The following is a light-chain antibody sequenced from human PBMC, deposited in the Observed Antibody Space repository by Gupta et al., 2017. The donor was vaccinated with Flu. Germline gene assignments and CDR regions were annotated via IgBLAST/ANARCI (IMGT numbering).Light chain of an antibody. J-gene: IGKJ1*01. Sequence: EIVMTQSPATLSVSPGERATLSCRASQSINSNLAWYQQRPGQVPRLLIYGASNRDPGIPARFSGSGSGKELTLTISSRQSEDFAVYYCQQYQNWPPWTFGLGTKVEIK. CDR2: GAS. CDR3: QQYQNWPPWT. V-gene: IGKV3-15*01. CDR1: QSINSN.